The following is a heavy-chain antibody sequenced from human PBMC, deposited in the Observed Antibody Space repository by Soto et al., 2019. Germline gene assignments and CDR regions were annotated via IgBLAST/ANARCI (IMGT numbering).Heavy chain of an antibody. Sequence: GGSLRVSCAASGFSFSSHVRSWVRQAPGKGLEWVSSISGSGGGTYYADSVKGRFIISRDNSKNQVVLTMTNMDPVDTATYYCANRLGSSGQIDYWGQGTLVTVSS. CDR3: ANRLGSSGQIDY. V-gene: IGHV3-23*01. D-gene: IGHD3-22*01. CDR2: ISGSGGGT. J-gene: IGHJ4*02. CDR1: GFSFSSHV.